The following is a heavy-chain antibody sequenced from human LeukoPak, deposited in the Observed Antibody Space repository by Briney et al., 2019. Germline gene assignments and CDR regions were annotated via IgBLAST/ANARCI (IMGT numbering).Heavy chain of an antibody. CDR1: GFTFSSYW. CDR3: ARRGGYGDSYWYFDL. J-gene: IGHJ2*01. Sequence: GGSLRLSCAASGFTFSSYWMHWVRQAPGKGLVWVSRINSDGSSTSYADSVKGRFTISRDNAKNSLYLQMSSLRAEDTAVYYFARRGGYGDSYWYFDLWGRGTLVTVSS. CDR2: INSDGSST. V-gene: IGHV3-74*01. D-gene: IGHD4-17*01.